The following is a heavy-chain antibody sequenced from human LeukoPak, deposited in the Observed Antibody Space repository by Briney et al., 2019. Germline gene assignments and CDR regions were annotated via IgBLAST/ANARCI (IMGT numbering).Heavy chain of an antibody. J-gene: IGHJ3*02. CDR3: VREWDHTRMTFDI. CDR2: IIPIFGTA. V-gene: IGHV1-69*13. D-gene: IGHD1-26*01. Sequence: ASVKVSCKASGGTFSSYAISWVRQAPGQGLEWMGGIIPIFGTANYAQKFQGRVTITADESTSTGYMELRNLRSDDTAVYFCVREWDHTRMTFDIWGQGAMVTVSS. CDR1: GGTFSSYA.